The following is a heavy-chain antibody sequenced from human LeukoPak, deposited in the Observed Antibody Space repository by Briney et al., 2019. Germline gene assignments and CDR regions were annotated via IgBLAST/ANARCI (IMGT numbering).Heavy chain of an antibody. J-gene: IGHJ4*02. Sequence: SETLSLTCTVSGGSISSSSYYWGWIRQSPGKGLEWIGSIYYSGSTYYNPSLKSRVTISVDTSKNQFSLKLSSVTAADTAVYYCARERYYYEDYWGQGTLVTVSS. D-gene: IGHD3-22*01. CDR3: ARERYYYEDY. V-gene: IGHV4-39*07. CDR1: GGSISSSSYY. CDR2: IYYSGST.